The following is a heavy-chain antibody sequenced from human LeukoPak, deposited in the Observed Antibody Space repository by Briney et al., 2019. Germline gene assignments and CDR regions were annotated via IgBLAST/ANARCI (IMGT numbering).Heavy chain of an antibody. D-gene: IGHD5-18*01. J-gene: IGHJ6*03. CDR2: IYTSGST. CDR1: GGSISSGSYY. V-gene: IGHV4-61*02. Sequence: SETLSLTCTVSGGSISSGSYYWSWIRQPAGKGLGWIGRIYTSGSTNYNPSLKSRVTISVDTSKNQFSLKLSSVTAADTAVYYCARDRGYSYGYYYYYYMDVWGKGTTVTVSS. CDR3: ARDRGYSYGYYYYYYMDV.